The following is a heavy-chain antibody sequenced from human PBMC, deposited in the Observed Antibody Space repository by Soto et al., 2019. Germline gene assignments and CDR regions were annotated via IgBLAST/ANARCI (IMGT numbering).Heavy chain of an antibody. V-gene: IGHV4-4*07. CDR3: ARDLRSCSSPNCCFGGGMDF. J-gene: IGHJ6*02. CDR2: FYTSEIS. Sequence: KTXGTLYITCTVSRGTIRSYYWSWIRQPSGKGLEWIGRFYTSEISNFNPSLKSRVTMSVDTSKNVFSLRLRSVTAADTAVYYCARDLRSCSSPNCCFGGGMDFSAQGTTVTVYS. CDR1: RGTIRSYY. D-gene: IGHD2-2*01.